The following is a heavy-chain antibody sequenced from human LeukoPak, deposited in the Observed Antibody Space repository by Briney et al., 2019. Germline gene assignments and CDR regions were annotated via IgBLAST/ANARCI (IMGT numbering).Heavy chain of an antibody. V-gene: IGHV3-7*01. CDR3: ARDRRFGELSHDY. D-gene: IGHD3-10*01. J-gene: IGHJ4*02. CDR1: GFTFSSYW. CDR2: IKQDGSEK. Sequence: PGGSLRLSCAASGFTFSSYWMSWVRQAPGKGLEWVANIKQDGSEKYYVDSVKGRFTISRDNAKNSLYLQMNSLRAEDTAVYYCARDRRFGELSHDYWGQGTLVTVSS.